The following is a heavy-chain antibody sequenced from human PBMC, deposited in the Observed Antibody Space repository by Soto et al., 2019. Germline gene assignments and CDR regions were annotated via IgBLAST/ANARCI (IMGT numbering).Heavy chain of an antibody. D-gene: IGHD3-22*01. CDR2: IDPSDSYT. CDR1: GYSFTSYW. V-gene: IGHV5-10-1*01. J-gene: IGHJ6*02. CDR3: AGQYYYDSSGYYNLDYYYYYGMDV. Sequence: GESLKISCKVSGYSFTSYWISWVRQMPGKGLEWMGRIDPSDSYTNYSPSFQGHVTISADKSISTAYLQWSSLKASDTAMYYCAGQYYYDSSGYYNLDYYYYYGMDVWGQGTTVTVSS.